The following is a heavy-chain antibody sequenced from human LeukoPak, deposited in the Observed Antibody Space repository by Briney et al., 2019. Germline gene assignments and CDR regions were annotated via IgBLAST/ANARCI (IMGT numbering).Heavy chain of an antibody. J-gene: IGHJ5*02. Sequence: ASETLSLTCTVSGGSISSYYWSWIRQPPGKGLEWIGYIYYSGSTNYNPSLKSRVTISVDTSKNQFSLKLSSVTAADTAVYYCARSFRYYYDSSGYYPYNWFDPWGQGTLVTVSS. CDR2: IYYSGST. V-gene: IGHV4-59*12. CDR3: ARSFRYYYDSSGYYPYNWFDP. CDR1: GGSISSYY. D-gene: IGHD3-22*01.